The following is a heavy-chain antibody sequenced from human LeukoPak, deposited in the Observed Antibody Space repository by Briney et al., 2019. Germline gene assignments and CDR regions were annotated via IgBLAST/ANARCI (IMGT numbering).Heavy chain of an antibody. CDR1: GGSISSGGYY. CDR3: AGGSGYSPYYFDY. CDR2: IYYSGST. D-gene: IGHD3-22*01. V-gene: IGHV4-39*01. J-gene: IGHJ4*02. Sequence: SQTLSLTCTVSGGSISSGGYYWSWIRQHPGKGLEWIGSIYYSGSTYYNPSLKSRVTISVDTSKNRFSLKLSSVTAADTAVYYCAGGSGYSPYYFDYWGQGTLVTVSS.